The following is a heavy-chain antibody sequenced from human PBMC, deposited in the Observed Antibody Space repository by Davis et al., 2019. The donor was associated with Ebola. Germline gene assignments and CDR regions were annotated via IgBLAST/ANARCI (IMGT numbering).Heavy chain of an antibody. CDR2: LGLSADT. D-gene: IGHD6-19*01. J-gene: IGHJ3*01. V-gene: IGHV3-23*01. CDR3: AKDTSNVWFDV. CDR1: GFVFSSYV. Sequence: GESLKISCAASGFVFSSYVMSWVRRAPGKGLEWVSTLGLSADTYYADSVKGRFTISRDNSKNTLHLQMNSLRVEDTAIYYCAKDTSNVWFDVWDQGTMVTVSS.